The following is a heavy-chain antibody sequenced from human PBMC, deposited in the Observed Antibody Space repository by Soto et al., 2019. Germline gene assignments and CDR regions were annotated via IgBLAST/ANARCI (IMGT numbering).Heavy chain of an antibody. CDR3: AGRPEIHPR. Sequence: QVPLQESGPGLVKPSETLSLTCAISGGSTSSSDWWTWVRQPPGEGLEWIGEIHRDGVTNYNSSLKSRLTISLDHSRNQFSLSLTSVTAADAAVYFCAGRPEIHPRWGQGILVPVSS. CDR1: GGSTSSSDW. V-gene: IGHV4-4*02. CDR2: IHRDGVT. J-gene: IGHJ4*02. D-gene: IGHD1-26*01.